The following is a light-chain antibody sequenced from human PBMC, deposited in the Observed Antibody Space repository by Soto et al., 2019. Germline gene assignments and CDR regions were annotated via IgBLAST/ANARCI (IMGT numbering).Light chain of an antibody. Sequence: EIVLTQSPGTLSSSPGERATLSCRASQSVSSSYLAWYQQKPGQAPRLLIYGASSRATGIPDRFSGSGSGTDFTLTISRLEPEDFAVYYCQQYGGSPWTFGQGTMVDIK. CDR1: QSVSSSY. CDR3: QQYGGSPWT. CDR2: GAS. V-gene: IGKV3-20*01. J-gene: IGKJ1*01.